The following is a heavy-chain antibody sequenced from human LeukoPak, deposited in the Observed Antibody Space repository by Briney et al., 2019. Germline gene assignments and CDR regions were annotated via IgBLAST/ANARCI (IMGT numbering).Heavy chain of an antibody. Sequence: GGSLRLSCSAAGFGISTYSMNWVRQAPGKGLDWVSSISSSGKYVYYGASVKGRFTLSRDDAKNELYLQMNSLRAEDTALYYCARDRYDSSVGGMDVWGQGTTVTVSS. V-gene: IGHV3-21*06. CDR1: GFGISTYS. J-gene: IGHJ6*02. CDR2: ISSSGKYV. CDR3: ARDRYDSSVGGMDV. D-gene: IGHD6-6*01.